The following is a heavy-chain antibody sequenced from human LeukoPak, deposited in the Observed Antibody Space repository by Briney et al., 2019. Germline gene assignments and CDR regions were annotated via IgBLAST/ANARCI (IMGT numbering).Heavy chain of an antibody. D-gene: IGHD5-12*01. Sequence: ASVKVSCKVSGYTLTELSMHWVRQAPGKGLEWMGGFDPEDGETIYAQKFQGRVTMTEDTSTDTAYMELSSLRSEDTAVYYCVIGPIVATTFDYWGQGTLVTVSS. V-gene: IGHV1-24*01. J-gene: IGHJ4*02. CDR2: FDPEDGET. CDR3: VIGPIVATTFDY. CDR1: GYTLTELS.